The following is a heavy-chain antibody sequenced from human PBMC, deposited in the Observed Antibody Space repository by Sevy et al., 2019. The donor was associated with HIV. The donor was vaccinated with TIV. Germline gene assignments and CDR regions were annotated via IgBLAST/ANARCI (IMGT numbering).Heavy chain of an antibody. CDR1: GVAFSSYA. Sequence: GGSLRLSCAASGVAFSSYAMHWVRQAPDKGLEWVAVISYDGSNQEYADSVKGRFTISRDNSKNTLYLQMNSLRVEDTAVYYCARFPPERAFDIWGQGTMATVSS. CDR2: ISYDGSNQ. J-gene: IGHJ3*02. CDR3: ARFPPERAFDI. V-gene: IGHV3-30*04.